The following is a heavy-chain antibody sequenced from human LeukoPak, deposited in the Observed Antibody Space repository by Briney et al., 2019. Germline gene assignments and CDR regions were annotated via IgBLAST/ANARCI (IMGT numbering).Heavy chain of an antibody. J-gene: IGHJ6*03. CDR2: IIPIFGTA. CDR3: ARGHFWSGYRYYYYYYMDV. V-gene: IGHV1-69*06. CDR1: GYTFTSYG. Sequence: ASVKVSCKASGYTFTSYGISWVRQAPGQGLEWMGGIIPIFGTANYAQKFQGRVTITADKSTSTAYMELSSLRSEDTAVYCCARGHFWSGYRYYYYYYMDVWGKGTTVTVSS. D-gene: IGHD3-3*02.